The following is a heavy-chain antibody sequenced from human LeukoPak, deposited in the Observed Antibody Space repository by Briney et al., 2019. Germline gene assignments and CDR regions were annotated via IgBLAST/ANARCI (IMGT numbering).Heavy chain of an antibody. D-gene: IGHD3-9*01. CDR1: GYTFTSYY. J-gene: IGHJ6*03. Sequence: ASVKVSCKASGYTFTSYYMHWVRQAPGQGLEWMGIINPSGGSTSYAQKFQGRVTMTRDMSTSTVYMELSSLRSEDTAVYYCARDTGYPSHPSYMDVWGKGTTVTVSS. CDR2: INPSGGST. CDR3: ARDTGYPSHPSYMDV. V-gene: IGHV1-46*01.